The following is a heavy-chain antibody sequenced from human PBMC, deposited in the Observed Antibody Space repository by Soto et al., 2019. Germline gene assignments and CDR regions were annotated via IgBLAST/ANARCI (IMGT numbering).Heavy chain of an antibody. CDR2: IYYSGTT. Sequence: QVELQESGPGLVKPSETLSLTCTVSGASLSSGSYYWSWIRQPPGKGLEWLGYIYYSGTTKYNPSLTSRVTLSVVMSKNQFSLKLNPVTAADSAVYFCARAASIHFYLLSDFDPCGQGVLVTVSS. CDR1: GASLSSGSYY. V-gene: IGHV4-61*01. D-gene: IGHD3-9*01. CDR3: ARAASIHFYLLSDFDP. J-gene: IGHJ5*02.